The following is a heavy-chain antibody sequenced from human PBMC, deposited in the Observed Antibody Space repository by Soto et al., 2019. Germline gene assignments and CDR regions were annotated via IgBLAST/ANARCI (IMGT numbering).Heavy chain of an antibody. Sequence: GSLRLSCAASGFTVSNYWMNWVRQAPGKGLVWVSHIKNNGTTSYADSVERRFTVSRDDAKNSFYLQMNSLRADDTAVYYCAKDRGEEGLKFLEWFGGMDVWGHGTTVTVSS. J-gene: IGHJ6*02. D-gene: IGHD3-3*01. V-gene: IGHV3-74*01. CDR1: GFTVSNYW. CDR2: IKNNGTT. CDR3: AKDRGEEGLKFLEWFGGMDV.